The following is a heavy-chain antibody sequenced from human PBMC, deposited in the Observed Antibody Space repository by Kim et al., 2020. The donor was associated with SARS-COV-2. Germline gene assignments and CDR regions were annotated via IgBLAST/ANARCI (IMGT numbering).Heavy chain of an antibody. CDR3: ARGECSSTSCYAEYYFDY. V-gene: IGHV1-69*06. J-gene: IGHJ4*02. CDR1: GGTFSSYA. Sequence: SVKVSCKASGGTFSSYAISWVRQAPGQGLEWMGGIIPIFGTANYAQKFQGRVTITADKSTSTAYMELSSLRSEDTAVYYCARGECSSTSCYAEYYFDYWGQGTLVTVSS. CDR2: IIPIFGTA. D-gene: IGHD2-2*01.